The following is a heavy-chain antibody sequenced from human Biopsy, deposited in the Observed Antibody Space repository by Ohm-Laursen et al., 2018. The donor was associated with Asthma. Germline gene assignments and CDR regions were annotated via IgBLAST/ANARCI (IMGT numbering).Heavy chain of an antibody. Sequence: ASVKVSCKASGYTFSSYQMHWVRQAPGQWFEWLGMIKHISEYAQKFQGRVTMTRDTSTSTVYMELSSLRSEDTAVYYCARSMIVADGSDAFDIWGQGTMVTVSS. J-gene: IGHJ3*02. CDR2: IKHISE. D-gene: IGHD3-22*01. CDR3: ARSMIVADGSDAFDI. V-gene: IGHV1-46*01. CDR1: GYTFSSYQ.